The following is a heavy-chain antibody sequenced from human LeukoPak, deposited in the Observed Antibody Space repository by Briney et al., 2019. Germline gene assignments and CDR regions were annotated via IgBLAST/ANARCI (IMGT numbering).Heavy chain of an antibody. Sequence: GGSLRLSCAASGFTFSSYAMHWVRQAPGKGLEWVAIISYDGSNKYYADSVKGRFTISRDNSKNTLYLQMNSLRVEDTAVYYCTRASGRAAAGREVYYYYGMDVWGQGTTVTVSS. V-gene: IGHV3-30-3*01. CDR1: GFTFSSYA. CDR3: TRASGRAAAGREVYYYYGMDV. CDR2: ISYDGSNK. D-gene: IGHD6-13*01. J-gene: IGHJ6*02.